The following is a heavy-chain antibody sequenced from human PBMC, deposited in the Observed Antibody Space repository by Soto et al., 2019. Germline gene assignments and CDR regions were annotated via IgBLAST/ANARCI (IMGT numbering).Heavy chain of an antibody. J-gene: IGHJ4*02. D-gene: IGHD2-8*01. V-gene: IGHV4-59*01. CDR2: IYYSGST. CDR3: ARVFTDGADY. CDR1: GGSISSYY. Sequence: QVQLQESGPGLVKPSETLSLTCTVSGGSISSYYWSWIRQPPGKGLEWIGYIYYSGSTNYNPSLKSRVTISVDTSKNQFSLKLSSVTAADTAVYYCARVFTDGADYWGQGTLVTVSS.